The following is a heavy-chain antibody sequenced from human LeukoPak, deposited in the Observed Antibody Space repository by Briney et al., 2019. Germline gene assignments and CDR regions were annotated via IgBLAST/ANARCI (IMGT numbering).Heavy chain of an antibody. Sequence: SVKVSCKASGGTFSSYAISWVRQAPGQGLEGMGRIIPIFGTANYAQKFQGRVTITTDESTSTAYMELSSLRSEDTAVYYCAREGYCTNGVCHLDYWGQGPLVTVSS. V-gene: IGHV1-69*05. D-gene: IGHD2-8*01. CDR1: GGTFSSYA. CDR3: AREGYCTNGVCHLDY. J-gene: IGHJ4*02. CDR2: IIPIFGTA.